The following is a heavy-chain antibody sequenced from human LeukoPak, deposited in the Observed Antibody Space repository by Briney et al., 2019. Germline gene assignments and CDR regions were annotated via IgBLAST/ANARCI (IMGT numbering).Heavy chain of an antibody. CDR3: ARDGSIAARPAPGYFDY. CDR1: GGSISSGGYY. D-gene: IGHD6-6*01. CDR2: IYHSGST. V-gene: IGHV4-30-2*01. Sequence: SETLSLTCTVSGGSISSGGYYWSWIRQPPGKGLEWIGYIYHSGSTYYNPSLKSRVTISVDRSKNQFSLKLSSVTAADTAVYYCARDGSIAARPAPGYFDYWGQGTLVTVSS. J-gene: IGHJ4*02.